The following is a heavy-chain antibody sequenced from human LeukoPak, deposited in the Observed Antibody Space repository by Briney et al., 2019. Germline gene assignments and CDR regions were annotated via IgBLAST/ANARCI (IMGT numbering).Heavy chain of an antibody. CDR3: GRTRRDSYYYYGMDV. V-gene: IGHV4-34*01. Sequence: PSETLSLTCAVYGGSFSGYYWSWIRHPPGKGLEWIGEINHSGSTNYNPSLKSRVTISVDTSKNQFSLKLGSVTAADTAVYYCGRTRRDSYYYYGMDVWGQGTTVTVSS. J-gene: IGHJ6*02. CDR2: INHSGST. D-gene: IGHD1-14*01. CDR1: GGSFSGYY.